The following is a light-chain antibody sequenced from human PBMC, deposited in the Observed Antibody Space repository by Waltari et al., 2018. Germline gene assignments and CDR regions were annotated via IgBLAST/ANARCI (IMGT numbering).Light chain of an antibody. CDR2: SNN. CDR3: ATWDASLTGWV. V-gene: IGLV1-44*01. J-gene: IGLJ2*01. Sequence: QSVLTPPPSASGTPGQRVTVSCSGSSSNIGRNPVTWYQQLPGTAPKLLSHSNNHRPSGVPDRFSVSKSCTSASLAISGLQSEDEADYYCATWDASLTGWVFGGGTKLTVL. CDR1: SSNIGRNP.